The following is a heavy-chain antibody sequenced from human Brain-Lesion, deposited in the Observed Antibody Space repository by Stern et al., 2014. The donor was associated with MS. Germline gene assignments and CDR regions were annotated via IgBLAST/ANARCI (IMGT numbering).Heavy chain of an antibody. CDR1: GFTFSSYG. V-gene: IGHV3-33*01. J-gene: IGHJ4*02. CDR3: ARGHIPYAYNYLFDY. D-gene: IGHD5-24*01. CDR2: AWYDGSKA. Sequence: VQLVESGGGVVQPGTSLRLSCAASGFTFSSYGMHWVRQAPGKGLEWVALAWYDGSKAYYTKSVKGRFTISRDNSKNTLSLQMNSLTAEDTAVYYCARGHIPYAYNYLFDYWGQGTLVTVSS.